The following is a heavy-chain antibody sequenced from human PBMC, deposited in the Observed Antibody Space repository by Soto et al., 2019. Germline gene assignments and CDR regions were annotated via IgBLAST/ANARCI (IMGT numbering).Heavy chain of an antibody. CDR2: INGGGDVK. CDR1: GFAFANYE. D-gene: IGHD3-3*01. J-gene: IGHJ5*01. CDR3: ARLSGDGFWKSYSPYNLFES. Sequence: GGSLRLSCAASGFAFANYEMHWVRQAPGKGLYWVAYINGGGDVKYYADSVEGRFTISRDNAKNALFLQMDNLRAEDTAIYYCARLSGDGFWKSYSPYNLFESWGQGALVTVYS. V-gene: IGHV3-48*03.